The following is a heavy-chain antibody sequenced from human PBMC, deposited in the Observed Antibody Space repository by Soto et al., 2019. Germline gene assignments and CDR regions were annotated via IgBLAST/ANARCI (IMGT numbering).Heavy chain of an antibody. CDR1: GFTFSSYA. D-gene: IGHD3-3*01. J-gene: IGHJ3*02. Sequence: PGGSLRLSCAASGFTFSSYAMSWVRQAPGKGLEWVSAISGSGGSTYYADSVKGRFTISRDNSKNTLYLQMNSLRAEDTAVYYCAKDHSVLRFLEWLVDAFDIWGQGTMDTVSS. CDR3: AKDHSVLRFLEWLVDAFDI. V-gene: IGHV3-23*01. CDR2: ISGSGGST.